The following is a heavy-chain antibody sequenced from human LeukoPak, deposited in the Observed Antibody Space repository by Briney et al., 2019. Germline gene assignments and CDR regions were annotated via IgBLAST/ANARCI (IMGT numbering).Heavy chain of an antibody. Sequence: GESLKISCKGSGYSFTSYWIGWVRQMPGKGLEWLGIIYPGDSDTRYSPSFQGQVTISADKSISTAYLQWSSLKASDTAMYYCARHQRTFVVGATLPDYWGQGTLVTVSS. CDR2: IYPGDSDT. CDR1: GYSFTSYW. D-gene: IGHD1-26*01. CDR3: ARHQRTFVVGATLPDY. V-gene: IGHV5-51*01. J-gene: IGHJ4*02.